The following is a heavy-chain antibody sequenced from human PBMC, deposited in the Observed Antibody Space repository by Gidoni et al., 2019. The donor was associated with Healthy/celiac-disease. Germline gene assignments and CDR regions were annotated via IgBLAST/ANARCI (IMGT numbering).Heavy chain of an antibody. D-gene: IGHD2-15*01. CDR1: GGSFSGYY. CDR2: INHSGST. J-gene: IGHJ6*02. CDR3: ARGVVPDV. Sequence: QVQLQQWGAGLLTPSETLSLTCAVYGGSFSGYYWSWIRQPPGKGLEWIGEINHSGSTNYNPSLKSRVTISVDTSKNQFSLKLSSVTAADTAVYYCARGVVPDVWGQGTTLTVSS. V-gene: IGHV4-34*01.